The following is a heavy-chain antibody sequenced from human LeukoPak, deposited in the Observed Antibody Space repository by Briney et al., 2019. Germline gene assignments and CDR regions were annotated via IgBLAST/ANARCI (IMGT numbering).Heavy chain of an antibody. CDR2: INHSGST. V-gene: IGHV4-34*01. CDR3: ARGKGFGSGWYRGFDY. Sequence: SETLSLTCAVYGGSFSGYYWSWIRQPPGKGLEWIGEINHSGSTNYNPSLKSRVTISVDTSKNQFSLKLSSVTAADTAVYYCARGKGFGSGWYRGFDYWGQRTLVTVSS. D-gene: IGHD6-19*01. CDR1: GGSFSGYY. J-gene: IGHJ4*02.